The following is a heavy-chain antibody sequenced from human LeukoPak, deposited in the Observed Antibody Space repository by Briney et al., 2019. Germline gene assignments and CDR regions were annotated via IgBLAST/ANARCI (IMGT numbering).Heavy chain of an antibody. CDR3: ARAASTRRGFLEWSLRAFDI. V-gene: IGHV3-11*06. Sequence: GGSLRLSCAAYGFPFSDYYMTWIRQAPGKGLEWVSSISSSSSYIYYADSVKGRFTISRDNAKNSLYLQMNSLRAEDTAVYYCARAASTRRGFLEWSLRAFDIWGQGTMVTVSS. CDR2: ISSSSSYI. D-gene: IGHD3-3*01. CDR1: GFPFSDYY. J-gene: IGHJ3*02.